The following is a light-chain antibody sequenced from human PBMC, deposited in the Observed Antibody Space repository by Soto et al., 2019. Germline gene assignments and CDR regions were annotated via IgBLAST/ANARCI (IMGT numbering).Light chain of an antibody. V-gene: IGKV1-39*01. CDR2: DVS. CDR3: QQSYSTPYT. Sequence: DIQMTQSPSSLSASVGNRVTITCQASQDIATYLNWYQQKPGKAPKLLIYDVSTLDTGVPSRFSGSASGTEFTLTIRSLQPEDFATYYCQQSYSTPYTFGGGTKVDIK. J-gene: IGKJ4*01. CDR1: QDIATY.